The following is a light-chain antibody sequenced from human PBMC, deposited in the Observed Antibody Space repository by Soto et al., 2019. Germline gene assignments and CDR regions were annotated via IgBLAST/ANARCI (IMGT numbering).Light chain of an antibody. CDR3: QQYYSYWT. Sequence: EIKMTHYPSPLSESFGERFIITCRASKSISSGLAWYQQKPGKAPKLLISKATNLESGVPSRFSGSGSGTEFTLTVSSLQPDDFATYYCQQYYSYWTFGQGTKVEIK. CDR2: KAT. CDR1: KSISSG. V-gene: IGKV1-5*03. J-gene: IGKJ1*01.